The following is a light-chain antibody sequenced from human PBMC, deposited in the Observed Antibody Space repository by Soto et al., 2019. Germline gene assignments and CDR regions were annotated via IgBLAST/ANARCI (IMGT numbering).Light chain of an antibody. CDR3: QSYDSSNVV. J-gene: IGLJ2*01. CDR1: SGSIARNY. CDR2: EDN. V-gene: IGLV6-57*04. Sequence: NFMLTQPHSVSESPGKTVTISCTRSSGSIARNYVQWYQQRPGSAPTTVIYEDNQRPSGVPDRFSGSIDSSSNSASLNISGLKTEDEADYYCQSYDSSNVVFGGGTKLTVL.